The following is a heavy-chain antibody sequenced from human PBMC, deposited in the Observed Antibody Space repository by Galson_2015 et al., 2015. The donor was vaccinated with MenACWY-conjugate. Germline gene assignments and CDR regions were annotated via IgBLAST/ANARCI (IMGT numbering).Heavy chain of an antibody. V-gene: IGHV3-23*01. Sequence: SLRLSCAASGFNMSRYSMSWVRQAPGKGLEWVASISATGRSIYYADSLKGRFTIFRDNSKDTVSLQMNSLGAEDTAVYYCARLSMSGFLATSFDPWGQGTRVTVSS. J-gene: IGHJ5*02. CDR1: GFNMSRYS. D-gene: IGHD3-3*01. CDR2: ISATGRSI. CDR3: ARLSMSGFLATSFDP.